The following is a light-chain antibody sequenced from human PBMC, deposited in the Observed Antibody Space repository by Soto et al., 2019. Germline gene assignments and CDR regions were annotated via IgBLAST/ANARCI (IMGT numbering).Light chain of an antibody. CDR2: GAS. V-gene: IGKV3-20*01. CDR1: QSVSSSY. Sequence: EILLTQSPGTLSFSPGERATLSCRASQSVSSSYLAWYQQRPGQAPRLLIYGASSRATGIPDRFSGSGSGTDFTLTISRLEPEDFAVYYCQQYRTFGQGTKVDIK. CDR3: QQYRT. J-gene: IGKJ1*01.